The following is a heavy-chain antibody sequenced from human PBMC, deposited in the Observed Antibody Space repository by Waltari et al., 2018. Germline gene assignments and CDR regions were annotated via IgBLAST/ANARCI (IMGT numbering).Heavy chain of an antibody. CDR2: IGGVVGST. D-gene: IGHD3-22*01. CDR3: AKDRDYDSSGYYGGFDY. CDR1: GFTFSSYA. Sequence: EVQLLESGGGLVQPGGSLRLSCAASGFTFSSYAMSWVRQAPGKGLEWVSAIGGVVGSTYYADSVKGRLTISRDNSKNTLYLQMNSLRAEDTAVYYCAKDRDYDSSGYYGGFDYWGQGTLVTVSS. V-gene: IGHV3-23*01. J-gene: IGHJ4*02.